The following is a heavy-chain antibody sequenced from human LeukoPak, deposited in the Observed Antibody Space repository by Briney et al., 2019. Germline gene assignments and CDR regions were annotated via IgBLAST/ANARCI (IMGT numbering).Heavy chain of an antibody. V-gene: IGHV3-21*01. J-gene: IGHJ3*02. D-gene: IGHD3-22*01. CDR1: GFTFSSYS. CDR3: ARTIYDRYHDAFDI. CDR2: ISSSSSYI. Sequence: GGSLRLSCAASGFTFSSYSMNWVRQAPGKGLEWVSSISSSSSYIYYADSVKGRFTIPRDNAKNSLYLQMNSLRAEDTAVYYCARTIYDRYHDAFDIWGQGTMVTVSS.